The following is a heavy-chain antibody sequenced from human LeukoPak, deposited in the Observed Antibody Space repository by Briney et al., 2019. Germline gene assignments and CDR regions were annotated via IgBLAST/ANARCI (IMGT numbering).Heavy chain of an antibody. CDR2: ISSSATYT. D-gene: IGHD3-3*01. J-gene: IGHJ3*02. CDR3: ARSFYDFLNGPYEEAFDM. Sequence: GGSLRLSCATSGFSFSDYYMNWIRQAPGKGLEWVSYISSSATYTDYAESVKGRFTVSRDNAKNSLYLQMNSLRAEDTAVYYCARSFYDFLNGPYEEAFDMWGQGTMVTVSS. CDR1: GFSFSDYY. V-gene: IGHV3-11*03.